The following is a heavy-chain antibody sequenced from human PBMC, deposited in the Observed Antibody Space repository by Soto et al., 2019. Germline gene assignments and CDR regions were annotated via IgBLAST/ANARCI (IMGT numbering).Heavy chain of an antibody. CDR2: LGFDGGGL. V-gene: IGHV3-33*01. D-gene: IGHD1-26*01. Sequence: PGGSLRLSCAASGFAFRNYGMHWVRQTPGKGLEWVAVLGFDGGGLYYADSVKGRFTISRDNSKNTLDLQMDSLRVEDTALYYCAREPVGPDYAMDVWGQGTMVTVSS. J-gene: IGHJ6*02. CDR3: AREPVGPDYAMDV. CDR1: GFAFRNYG.